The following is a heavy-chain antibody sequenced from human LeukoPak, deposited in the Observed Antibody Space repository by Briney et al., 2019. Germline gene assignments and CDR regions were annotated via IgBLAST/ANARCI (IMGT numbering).Heavy chain of an antibody. V-gene: IGHV3-23*01. CDR2: ISGSGGST. CDR3: AKGHAVYCSSTSCYLDY. J-gene: IGHJ4*02. CDR1: GFTFSSYA. D-gene: IGHD2-2*01. Sequence: PGGSLRLSCAASGFTFSSYAMSWVRQPPGKGLEWVAAISGSGGSTYYADSVKGRFTISRDNSKNTLYLQMNSLRAEDTAVYYCAKGHAVYCSSTSCYLDYWGQGTLVTVSS.